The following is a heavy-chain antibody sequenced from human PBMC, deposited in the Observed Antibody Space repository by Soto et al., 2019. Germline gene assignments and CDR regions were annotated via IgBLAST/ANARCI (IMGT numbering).Heavy chain of an antibody. Sequence: EVHLLESGGGLVQPGGSLRLSCAASGFTFSSYAMSWVRQAPGKGLEWVSAISGSAGSTYYADSVKGRFTISRDNSKNTLYLQMNSLRVEDTAVYYCAKGLTGAPYYAMDVWGQGTTVTVSS. V-gene: IGHV3-23*01. J-gene: IGHJ6*02. CDR2: ISGSAGST. D-gene: IGHD7-27*01. CDR3: AKGLTGAPYYAMDV. CDR1: GFTFSSYA.